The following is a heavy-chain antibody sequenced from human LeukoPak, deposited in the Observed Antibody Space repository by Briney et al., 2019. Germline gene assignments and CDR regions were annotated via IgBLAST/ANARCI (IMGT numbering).Heavy chain of an antibody. J-gene: IGHJ6*03. V-gene: IGHV3-30*03. CDR1: GFTFSSYG. CDR3: AAPTLRLGELSDYYMDV. Sequence: GGSLRLSCAASGFTFSSYGMHWVRQAPGKGLEWVAVISYDGSNKYYADSVKGRFTISRDNSKNTLYLQMNSLRAEDTAVYYCAAPTLRLGELSDYYMDVWGKGTTVTVSS. D-gene: IGHD3-16*02. CDR2: ISYDGSNK.